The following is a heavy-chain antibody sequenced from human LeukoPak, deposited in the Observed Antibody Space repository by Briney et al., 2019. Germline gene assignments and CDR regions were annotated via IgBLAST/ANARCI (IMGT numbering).Heavy chain of an antibody. V-gene: IGHV3-20*04. CDR3: ARNRGGSGSYRSHLYYFDY. Sequence: GGSLRLSCAASGFTFDDYGMSWVRQAPGKGLEWVSGTNWNGGSTGYADSVKGRFTISGDNAKNSLYLQMNSLRAEDTALYYCARNRGGSGSYRSHLYYFDYWGQGTLVTVSS. D-gene: IGHD3-10*01. CDR1: GFTFDDYG. J-gene: IGHJ4*02. CDR2: TNWNGGST.